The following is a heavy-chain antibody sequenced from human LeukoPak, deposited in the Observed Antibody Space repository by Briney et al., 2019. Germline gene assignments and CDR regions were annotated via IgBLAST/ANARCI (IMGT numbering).Heavy chain of an antibody. J-gene: IGHJ4*02. CDR2: IYPGDSDT. CDR3: ARAYYYDSSGYLYYFDY. D-gene: IGHD3-22*01. Sequence: GESLKISCKGSGYSFTSYWIGWMRQMPGIGLEWMGIIYPGDSDTRYSPSFQGQVTISADKSISTAYLQWSSLKASDTAMYYCARAYYYDSSGYLYYFDYWGQGTLVTVSS. CDR1: GYSFTSYW. V-gene: IGHV5-51*01.